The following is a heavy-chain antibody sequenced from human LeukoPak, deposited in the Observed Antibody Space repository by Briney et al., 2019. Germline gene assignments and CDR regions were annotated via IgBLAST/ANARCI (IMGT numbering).Heavy chain of an antibody. CDR3: AKDLGYTSCLDY. J-gene: IGHJ4*02. CDR1: GFTFSSYA. V-gene: IGHV3-23*01. D-gene: IGHD2-2*01. Sequence: GGSLRLSCAASGFTFSSYAMSWVRQAPGKGLEWVSAISGSGGSTYYADSVKGRLTISRDNSKNTLYLQMNSLRAEDTAVYYCAKDLGYTSCLDYWGQGTLVTVSS. CDR2: ISGSGGST.